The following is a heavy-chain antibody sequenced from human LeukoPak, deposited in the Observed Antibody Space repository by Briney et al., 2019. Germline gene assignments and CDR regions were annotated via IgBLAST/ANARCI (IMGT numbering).Heavy chain of an antibody. CDR1: GFTV. CDR2: IYSGGST. CDR3: AREGIYYDSSGYYYGYFDY. Sequence: PGGSLRPACAASGFTVMSWVRQAAGKGLEWVSVIYSGGSTYYADSVKGRFTISRDNSKSTLYLQMNSLRAEDTAVYYCAREGIYYDSSGYYYGYFDYWGQGTLVTVSS. V-gene: IGHV3-66*02. J-gene: IGHJ4*02. D-gene: IGHD3-22*01.